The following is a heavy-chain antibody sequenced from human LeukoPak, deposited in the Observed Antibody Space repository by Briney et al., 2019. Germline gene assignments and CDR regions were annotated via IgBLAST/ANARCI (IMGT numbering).Heavy chain of an antibody. CDR2: IYWDDDK. CDR3: AHRRVAPSTFDY. D-gene: IGHD3-3*01. Sequence: TLSLTCTFSGFSLSTSGVGVGWIRQPPGKALEWLALIYWDDDKRYSPSLKSRLTITKDTSKNQVVLTMTNMDPVDTATYYCAHRRVAPSTFDYWGQGTLVTVSS. V-gene: IGHV2-5*02. CDR1: GFSLSTSGVG. J-gene: IGHJ4*02.